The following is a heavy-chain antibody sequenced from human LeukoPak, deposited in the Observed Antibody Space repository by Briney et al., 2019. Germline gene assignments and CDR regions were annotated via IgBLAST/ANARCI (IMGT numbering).Heavy chain of an antibody. CDR1: GGTFSSYA. V-gene: IGHV1-69*04. Sequence: EASVKVSCKAFGGTFSSYAISWVGQAPGQGLEWMGRIIPILGIANYAQKFQGRVTITADKSTSTAYMELSSLRSEDTAVYYCARTYCSGGSCYSLAFDPWGQGTLVTVSS. CDR3: ARTYCSGGSCYSLAFDP. J-gene: IGHJ5*02. CDR2: IIPILGIA. D-gene: IGHD2-15*01.